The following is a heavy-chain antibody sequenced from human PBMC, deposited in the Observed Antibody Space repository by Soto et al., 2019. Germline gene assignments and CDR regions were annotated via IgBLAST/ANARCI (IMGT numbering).Heavy chain of an antibody. D-gene: IGHD3-22*01. CDR1: GGTFSSYA. J-gene: IGHJ6*02. V-gene: IGHV1-69*01. CDR3: ARDRFHYYDSSGYYNWNGMDV. Sequence: QVQLVQSGAEVKKPGSSVKVSCKASGGTFSSYAISWVRQAPGQGLEWMGAIIPIFGTANYAQKFQGRVTITADESTSTAYMELSSLRSEDTAVYYCARDRFHYYDSSGYYNWNGMDVWGQGTTVTVSS. CDR2: IIPIFGTA.